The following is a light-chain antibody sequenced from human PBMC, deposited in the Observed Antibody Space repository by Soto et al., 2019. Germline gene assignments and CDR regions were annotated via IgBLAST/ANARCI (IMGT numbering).Light chain of an antibody. CDR3: SSHTSGSTQV. J-gene: IGLJ1*01. V-gene: IGLV2-14*01. CDR2: EVT. CDR1: FSDVGGYDY. Sequence: QSVPTQPASVSGSPGQSIAISCTGTFSDVGGYDYVSWYQQHPDKAPKLMIYEVTKRPSGVSNRFSGSKSGNTASLTISGLQPEDEADYYCSSHTSGSTQVFGSGTKVT.